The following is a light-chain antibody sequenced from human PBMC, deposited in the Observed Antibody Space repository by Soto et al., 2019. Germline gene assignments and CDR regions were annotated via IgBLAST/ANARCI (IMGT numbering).Light chain of an antibody. CDR2: EVT. V-gene: IGLV2-14*01. Sequence: QSVLTQPASVSGSPGQSITISCTGTSRDVGGHNYVSWYQQYPGKAPKVMIYEVTNRPSGVSNRFSGSKSGNTASLTISGLQTDDEADYYCSSYTSSSTYVFGTGTKVTLL. J-gene: IGLJ1*01. CDR3: SSYTSSSTYV. CDR1: SRDVGGHNY.